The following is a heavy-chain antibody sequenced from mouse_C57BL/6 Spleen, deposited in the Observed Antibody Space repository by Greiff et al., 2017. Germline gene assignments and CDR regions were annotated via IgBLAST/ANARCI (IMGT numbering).Heavy chain of an antibody. D-gene: IGHD2-12*01. CDR1: GYSITSGYY. J-gene: IGHJ2*01. CDR3: ARDGYYIGDYFDY. CDR2: ISYDGSN. Sequence: ESGPGLVKPSQSLSLTCSVTGYSITSGYYWNWIRQFPGNKLEWMGYISYDGSNNYNPSLKNRISITRDTSKNQFFLKLNSVTTEDTATYYCARDGYYIGDYFDYWGQGTTLTVSS. V-gene: IGHV3-6*01.